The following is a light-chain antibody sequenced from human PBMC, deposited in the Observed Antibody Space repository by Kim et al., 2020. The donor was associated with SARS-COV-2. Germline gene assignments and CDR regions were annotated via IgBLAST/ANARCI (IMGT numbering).Light chain of an antibody. CDR1: QSVSSTF. CDR3: QYYDSSRWT. J-gene: IGKJ1*01. Sequence: SPGERATLSGRASQSVSSTFLAWDQQQPGQAPRLLIFATSSRTIGIPNRFKGSGSGTDFTLTISRLEPEDFAMYYCQYYDSSRWTFGQGTKVDIK. CDR2: ATS. V-gene: IGKV3-20*01.